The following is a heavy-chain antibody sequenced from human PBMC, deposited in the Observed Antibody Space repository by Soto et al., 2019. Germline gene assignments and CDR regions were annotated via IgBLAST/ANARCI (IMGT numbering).Heavy chain of an antibody. D-gene: IGHD2-15*01. CDR1: GGSLSTNP. Sequence: GASVKVSCKASGGSLSTNPISWVRQAPGQGLEWMGGTGSGTGPGNHAQKFQGRLTVTADKSTSTVYMELTNLSSEDTAVYYCARRHSGGFFRFFDSWGKGTLVTVSS. CDR2: TGSGTGPG. CDR3: ARRHSGGFFRFFDS. J-gene: IGHJ4*02. V-gene: IGHV1-69*06.